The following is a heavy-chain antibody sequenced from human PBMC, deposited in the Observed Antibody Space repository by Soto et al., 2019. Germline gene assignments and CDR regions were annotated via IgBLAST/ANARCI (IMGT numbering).Heavy chain of an antibody. Sequence: SETLSLTCADYGGSFSGYYWSWIRQPPGKGLEWIGEINHSGSTNYNPSLKSRVTISVDTSKNQFSLKLSSVTAEDTAVYYCARVGAVVRHLFEYNWFDPWGQGTLVTVSS. CDR1: GGSFSGYY. CDR3: ARVGAVVRHLFEYNWFDP. CDR2: INHSGST. V-gene: IGHV4-34*01. D-gene: IGHD2-2*01. J-gene: IGHJ5*02.